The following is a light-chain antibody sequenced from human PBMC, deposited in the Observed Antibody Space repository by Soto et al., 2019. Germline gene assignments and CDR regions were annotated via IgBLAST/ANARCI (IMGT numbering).Light chain of an antibody. CDR1: QSLSNTY. V-gene: IGKV3D-7*01. J-gene: IGKJ4*01. Sequence: EIVMTQSPVTLSLSPGDRATLSCRASQSLSNTYISWYQQKPGQAPRLLIYGASTRATGIPARISGSGSGTDFTLTISSLQPEDFALYYCHQDFDLPLTFGGGTKVEIK. CDR3: HQDFDLPLT. CDR2: GAS.